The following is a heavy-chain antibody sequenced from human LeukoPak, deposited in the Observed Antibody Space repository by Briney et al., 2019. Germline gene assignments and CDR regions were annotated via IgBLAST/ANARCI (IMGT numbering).Heavy chain of an antibody. J-gene: IGHJ5*02. Sequence: SETLSLTCTVSGGSISSSSDYWGWIRQPPGKGLEWIGSIYYSGTTYYNPSLKSRVTTSVDTSKNQFSLKLSSVTAADPAVYFCAREKSVFMIVVVIPHWFDPWGQGTLVTVPS. CDR1: GGSISSSSDY. CDR3: AREKSVFMIVVVIPHWFDP. V-gene: IGHV4-39*07. D-gene: IGHD3-22*01. CDR2: IYYSGTT.